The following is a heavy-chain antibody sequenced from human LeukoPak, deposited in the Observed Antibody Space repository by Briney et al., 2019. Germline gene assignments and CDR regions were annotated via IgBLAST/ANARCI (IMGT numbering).Heavy chain of an antibody. CDR2: IYTSGTT. CDR3: ARAEGSGSGAYTLDY. V-gene: IGHV4-4*07. J-gene: IGHJ4*02. D-gene: IGHD3-10*01. Sequence: PSETLSLTCTVSGGSTINYFRSWIRQPAGRGLEWIGHIYTSGTTHYNPSLKNRVTISLDTSKSQFSLQLNSVTAADSAVYYCARAEGSGSGAYTLDYWGSGILVTVSS. CDR1: GGSTINYF.